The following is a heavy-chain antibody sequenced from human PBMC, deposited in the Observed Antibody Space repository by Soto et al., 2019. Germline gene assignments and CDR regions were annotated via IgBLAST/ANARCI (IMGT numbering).Heavy chain of an antibody. J-gene: IGHJ5*02. Sequence: SETLSLTCLVSGYSISAGGYYWSWIRRHPGKGLEWIGSFYSSGSIIYNPSLRSRVSISGDTSSNQFSMSLTSVTAADTARYYCARMYSSGSGWFHPWGQGTLVTVSS. D-gene: IGHD6-19*01. CDR2: FYSSGSI. V-gene: IGHV4-31*03. CDR3: ARMYSSGSGWFHP. CDR1: GYSISAGGYY.